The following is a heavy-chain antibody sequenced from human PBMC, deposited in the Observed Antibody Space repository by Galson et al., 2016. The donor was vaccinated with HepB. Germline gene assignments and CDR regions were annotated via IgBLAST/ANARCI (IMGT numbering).Heavy chain of an antibody. J-gene: IGHJ2*01. D-gene: IGHD5-18*01. CDR2: VHSSGSS. V-gene: IGHV4-59*11. CDR1: GDSNKVHY. Sequence: ETLSLTCTVSGDSNKVHYRSWIRQPPGKGLEWIGYVHSSGSSFYNPSLRGRVTISVDTSKNPFSLKLDSVTAADTAVYYCARGTLSCTGNSCFYQYFDLWGRGILVSVSS. CDR3: ARGTLSCTGNSCFYQYFDL.